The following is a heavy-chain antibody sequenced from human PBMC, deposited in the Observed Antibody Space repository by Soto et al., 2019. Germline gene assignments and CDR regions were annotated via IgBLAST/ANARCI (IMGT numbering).Heavy chain of an antibody. Sequence: EVQLVESGGGLVKPGGSLRLSCAASGFTFSNAWMNWVRQAPGKGLEWVGRIKSKTDGGTTDYAAPVKGRFTISRDDSKNTLYLQMNSLKTEDTAVYYCTTELQGGGYYSLGWYNWFDPWGQGTLVTVSS. CDR1: GFTFSNAW. D-gene: IGHD3-22*01. CDR2: IKSKTDGGTT. V-gene: IGHV3-15*07. CDR3: TTELQGGGYYSLGWYNWFDP. J-gene: IGHJ5*02.